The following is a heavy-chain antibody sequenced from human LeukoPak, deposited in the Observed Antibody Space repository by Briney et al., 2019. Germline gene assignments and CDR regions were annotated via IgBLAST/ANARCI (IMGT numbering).Heavy chain of an antibody. V-gene: IGHV4-39*07. D-gene: IGHD6-19*01. CDR3: AREDSSAHDAFDI. Sequence: SETLSLTCTVSGGSISSSSYYWGWIRQPPGKGLEWIGSIYYSGSTYYNPSLKSRVTMSVDTSKNQFSLKLSSVTAADTAVYYCAREDSSAHDAFDIWGQGTMVTVSS. J-gene: IGHJ3*02. CDR2: IYYSGST. CDR1: GGSISSSSYY.